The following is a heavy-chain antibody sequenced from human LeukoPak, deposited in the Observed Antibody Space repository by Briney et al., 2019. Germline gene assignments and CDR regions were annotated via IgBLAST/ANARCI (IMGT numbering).Heavy chain of an antibody. V-gene: IGHV4-39*01. J-gene: IGHJ5*02. Sequence: KTSETLSHTCSVSGGPISRRRYYEGWIRQPPGKGLEWIGSVYYSGSTNYTPSLKNRVTISVDTSKNQVSLKLSSVTAADMAVYYCSRHVIPSPRPALCHPWRQGTLVTVSS. CDR1: GGPISRRRYY. CDR2: VYYSGST. CDR3: SRHVIPSPRPALCHP. D-gene: IGHD2/OR15-2a*01.